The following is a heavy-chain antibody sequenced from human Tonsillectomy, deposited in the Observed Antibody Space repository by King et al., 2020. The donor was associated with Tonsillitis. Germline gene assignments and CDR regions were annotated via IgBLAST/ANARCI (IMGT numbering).Heavy chain of an antibody. CDR3: ARPLYGVSFDP. CDR1: GFTFSSYA. J-gene: IGHJ5*02. V-gene: IGHV3-23*04. CDR2: ISGGGGST. D-gene: IGHD4-17*01. Sequence: EVQLVESGGGLVQPGGSLRLSCAASGFTFSSYAMSWVRQAPGKGLEWVSAISGGGGSTYYADSVKGRFTISRDNSKNTLYLQMDSLSAEDTAVYYCARPLYGVSFDPWGQGTLVTVSS.